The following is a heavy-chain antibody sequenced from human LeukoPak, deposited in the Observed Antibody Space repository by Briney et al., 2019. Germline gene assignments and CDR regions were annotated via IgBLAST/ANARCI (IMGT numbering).Heavy chain of an antibody. CDR3: ARDGRKSPYSSSWYYP. J-gene: IGHJ5*02. D-gene: IGHD6-13*01. Sequence: ASVKVSCKASGGTFSSYAISWVRQAPGQGLEWMGEIIPIFGTANYAQKFQGRVTITADESTSTAYMELSSLRSEDTAVYYCARDGRKSPYSSSWYYPWGQGTLVTVSS. CDR2: IIPIFGTA. CDR1: GGTFSSYA. V-gene: IGHV1-69*13.